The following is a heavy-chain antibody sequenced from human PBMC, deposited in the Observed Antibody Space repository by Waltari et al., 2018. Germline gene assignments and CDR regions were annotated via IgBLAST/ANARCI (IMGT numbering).Heavy chain of an antibody. D-gene: IGHD6-6*01. CDR3: ARRIAARFDY. CDR2: IKQDGSEK. Sequence: EVQLVESGGGLVQPGGSLRLSCAASGFPFSGYWISWVRQAPGKGLEWVANIKQDGSEKYYVDSVKGRFTISRDNAKNSLYLQMNSLRAEDTAVYYCARRIAARFDYWGQGTLVTVSS. CDR1: GFPFSGYW. V-gene: IGHV3-7*01. J-gene: IGHJ4*02.